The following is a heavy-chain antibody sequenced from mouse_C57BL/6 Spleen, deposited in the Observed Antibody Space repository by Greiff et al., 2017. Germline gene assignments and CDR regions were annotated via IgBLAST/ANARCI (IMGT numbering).Heavy chain of an antibody. CDR1: GYAFSSSW. Sequence: VQVVESGPELVKPGASVKISCKASGYAFSSSWMNWVKQRPGKGLEWIGRIYPGDGDTNYNGKFKGKATLTADKSSSTAYMQLSSLTSEDSAVYFCAREGLYGSSSFAYWGQGTLVTVSA. J-gene: IGHJ3*01. CDR2: IYPGDGDT. D-gene: IGHD1-1*01. CDR3: AREGLYGSSSFAY. V-gene: IGHV1-82*01.